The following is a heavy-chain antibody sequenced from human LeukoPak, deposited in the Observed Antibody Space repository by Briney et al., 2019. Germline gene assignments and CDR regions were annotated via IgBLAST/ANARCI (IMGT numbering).Heavy chain of an antibody. Sequence: GGSLRLSCAASGFTFSTYSMNWVRQAPGKGLEWLSYITSTSGTIYYADSVKGRFTISRDNAKNSLYLQMNSLRDEGTAVYYCARVRGGNYQPLNFDYWGQGTLVTVSS. V-gene: IGHV3-48*02. CDR1: GFTFSTYS. CDR3: ARVRGGNYQPLNFDY. D-gene: IGHD4/OR15-4a*01. J-gene: IGHJ4*02. CDR2: ITSTSGTI.